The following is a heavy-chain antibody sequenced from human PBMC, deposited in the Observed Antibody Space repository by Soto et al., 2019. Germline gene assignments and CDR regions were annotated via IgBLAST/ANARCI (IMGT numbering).Heavy chain of an antibody. J-gene: IGHJ4*02. V-gene: IGHV3-30*18. D-gene: IGHD6-13*01. CDR2: ISYDGSTK. Sequence: GGSLRLSCAASGFTFSSYSMNWVRQAPGKGLEWVAVISYDGSTKYYADSVKGRFTISRDNSKNTLYLQMNSLRAEDTAVYYCAKGTAAGPDYWGQGTLVTVSS. CDR1: GFTFSSYS. CDR3: AKGTAAGPDY.